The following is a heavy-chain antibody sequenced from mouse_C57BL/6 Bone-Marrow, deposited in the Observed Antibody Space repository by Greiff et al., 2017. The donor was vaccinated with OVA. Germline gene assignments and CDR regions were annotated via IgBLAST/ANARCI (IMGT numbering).Heavy chain of an antibody. Sequence: QVQLQQSGAELARPGASVKLSCKASGYTFTSYGISWVKQRTGQGLEWIGEIYPRSGNTYYNEKFKGKATLTADKSSSTAYMELLSLTSEDSAVYFCARGGFWAMDYWGQGTSVTVSS. V-gene: IGHV1-81*01. D-gene: IGHD3-1*01. CDR3: ARGGFWAMDY. J-gene: IGHJ4*01. CDR2: IYPRSGNT. CDR1: GYTFTSYG.